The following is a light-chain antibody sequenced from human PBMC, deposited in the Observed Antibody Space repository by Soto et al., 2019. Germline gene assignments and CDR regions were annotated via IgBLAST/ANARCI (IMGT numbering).Light chain of an antibody. J-gene: IGKJ1*01. CDR2: LGS. CDR1: QSLLYRNGYHY. V-gene: IGKV2-28*01. Sequence: DIVMIQSPLSLPVTPGEPASISCRSSQSLLYRNGYHYLDWYVQKPGQSPQLLISLGSSRASGVPDRFSGSGSGTDFTLKISRVEAEEVGLYYGMQALETPRTFGQGTRVEIK. CDR3: MQALETPRT.